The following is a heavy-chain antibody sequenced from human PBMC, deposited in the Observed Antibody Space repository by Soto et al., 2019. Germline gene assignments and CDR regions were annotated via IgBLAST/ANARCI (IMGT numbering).Heavy chain of an antibody. CDR2: IYPGDSDT. CDR3: ARQGRYYDSSGYYRYAFDI. J-gene: IGHJ3*02. V-gene: IGHV5-51*01. Sequence: PGESLKISCKGSGYSFTSYWIGWVRQMPGKGLEWMGIIYPGDSDTGYSPSFQGQVTISADKSISTAYLQWSSLKASDTAMYYCARQGRYYDSSGYYRYAFDIWGQGTMVTVSS. D-gene: IGHD3-22*01. CDR1: GYSFTSYW.